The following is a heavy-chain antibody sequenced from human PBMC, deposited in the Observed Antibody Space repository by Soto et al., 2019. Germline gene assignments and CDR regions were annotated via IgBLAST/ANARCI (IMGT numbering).Heavy chain of an antibody. Sequence: SETLSLTCTVSGASIITYYWSWFRQPPGKGLESLGYIYHTGVTNSNPSLRGRLSISIDTAKNQFSLKLSSVTSADTAIYYCARTARVPDFWGPGILVTV. CDR3: ARTARVPDF. D-gene: IGHD2-2*01. V-gene: IGHV4-59*01. CDR2: IYHTGVT. CDR1: GASIITYY. J-gene: IGHJ4*02.